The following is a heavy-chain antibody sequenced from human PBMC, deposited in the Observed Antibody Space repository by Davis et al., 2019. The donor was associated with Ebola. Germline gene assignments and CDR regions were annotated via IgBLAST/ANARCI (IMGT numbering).Heavy chain of an antibody. CDR2: INHSGST. CDR3: ARAPLPPGAGWFDP. Sequence: MPSETLSLTCAIYGGSFSGYYWSWIRQPPGKGLEWIGEINHSGSTNYNPSLKSRVTISVDTSKNQFSLKLSSVTAADTAVYYCARAPLPPGAGWFDPWGQGTLVTVSS. J-gene: IGHJ5*02. CDR1: GGSFSGYY. V-gene: IGHV4-34*01. D-gene: IGHD1-14*01.